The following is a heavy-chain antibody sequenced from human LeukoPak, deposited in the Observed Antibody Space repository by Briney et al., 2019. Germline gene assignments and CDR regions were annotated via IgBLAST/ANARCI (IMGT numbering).Heavy chain of an antibody. CDR1: GFTFSSFS. CDR3: ARGIVVVVAASRSPRVYYYMDV. D-gene: IGHD2-15*01. CDR2: ISVSSSSL. J-gene: IGHJ6*03. Sequence: PGGSLRLSCAASGFTFSSFSMNWVRQAPGKGLEWVSSISVSSSSLYYADSVKGRFTISRDNAKNSLYLQMNSLRAEDTAVYDCARGIVVVVAASRSPRVYYYMDVWGKGTTVTISS. V-gene: IGHV3-21*04.